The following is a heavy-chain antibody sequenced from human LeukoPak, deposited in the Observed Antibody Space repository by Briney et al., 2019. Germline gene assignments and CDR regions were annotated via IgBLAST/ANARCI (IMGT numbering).Heavy chain of an antibody. CDR1: GDSISSYY. J-gene: IGHJ4*02. D-gene: IGHD4-17*01. CDR2: IYYSGST. V-gene: IGHV4-59*08. CDR3: AATVTRGYFDY. Sequence: TSETLSLTCTVSGDSISSYYWSWIRQPPGKGLEWIGYIYYSGSTNYNPSLKSRVTISVDTSKNQFSLKLSSVTAADTAVYYCAATVTRGYFDYWGQGTLVTVSS.